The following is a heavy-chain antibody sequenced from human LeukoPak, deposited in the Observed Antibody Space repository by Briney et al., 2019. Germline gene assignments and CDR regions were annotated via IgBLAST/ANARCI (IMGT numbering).Heavy chain of an antibody. CDR3: AGVKENPFYDFWSGYRDAFDI. J-gene: IGHJ3*02. D-gene: IGHD3-3*01. Sequence: GVSLKISCKGSGYGFTSYWIGWVRPMPGKGLEWMGIIYPGDSDTRYSPSFKGQVTISPDKSISTAYLQWRSLKASDTAMYYCAGVKENPFYDFWSGYRDAFDIWGQGTMVTVSS. CDR1: GYGFTSYW. CDR2: IYPGDSDT. V-gene: IGHV5-51*01.